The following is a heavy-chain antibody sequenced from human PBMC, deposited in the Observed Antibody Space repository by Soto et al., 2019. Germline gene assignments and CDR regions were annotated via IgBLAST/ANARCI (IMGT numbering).Heavy chain of an antibody. J-gene: IGHJ3*02. V-gene: IGHV1-18*01. CDR3: ARDPRGGTDAFDI. Sequence: QVQLVQSGAEVKKPGASVKVSCKASGYTFTSFGISWVRQAPGQGLEWMGWISAYNGNTNYAENLQGRVNMTTDTSPSTAYMERRSLRSDDTAVYYWARDPRGGTDAFDIWGQGKMVTGSS. D-gene: IGHD2-15*01. CDR1: GYTFTSFG. CDR2: ISAYNGNT.